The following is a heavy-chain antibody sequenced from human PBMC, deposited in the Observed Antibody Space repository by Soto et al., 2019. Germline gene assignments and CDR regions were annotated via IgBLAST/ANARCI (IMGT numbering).Heavy chain of an antibody. CDR2: IKKDGSDK. CDR3: ARDGGGYDY. V-gene: IGHV3-7*03. D-gene: IGHD5-12*01. Sequence: QPGGSLRLSCAGSGFIFSGYWMSWVRQAPGKGLEWVANIKKDGSDKYYVDSVKGRFTISRDNTRNSLYLQMSSLRAEDTAVYYCARDGGGYDYWGQGTLVTVSS. CDR1: GFIFSGYW. J-gene: IGHJ4*02.